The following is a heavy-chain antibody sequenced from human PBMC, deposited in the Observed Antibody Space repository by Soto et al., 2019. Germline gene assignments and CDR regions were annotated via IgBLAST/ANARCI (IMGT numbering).Heavy chain of an antibody. V-gene: IGHV1-69*12. J-gene: IGHJ6*02. CDR1: GGTFSSYA. D-gene: IGHD2-15*01. CDR2: FIPIFRTA. CDR3: ASVETQRYYYGMAF. Sequence: QVQLVQSGAEVKKPGSSVKVSCKASGGTFSSYAVSWVRQAPGQGLEWMGGFIPIFRTADYAKEFQGRVKVTAAESRNTANMELSSLRSEDTAVYYCASVETQRYYYGMAFWGQGTTVTVSS.